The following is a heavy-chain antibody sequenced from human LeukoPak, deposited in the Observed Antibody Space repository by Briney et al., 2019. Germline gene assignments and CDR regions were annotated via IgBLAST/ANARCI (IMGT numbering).Heavy chain of an antibody. CDR3: TAARREDYYYYGMDV. J-gene: IGHJ6*02. Sequence: GGSLRLSCAASGFTFHDYDMSWVRQSPGKGLEWVSSFSGSDGSTYYADSVKGRFTMSRDNSKSTLYLQMNSLRVEDTAVYYCTAARREDYYYYGMDVWGLGTTVTVSS. CDR2: FSGSDGST. D-gene: IGHD6-13*01. CDR1: GFTFHDYD. V-gene: IGHV3-23*01.